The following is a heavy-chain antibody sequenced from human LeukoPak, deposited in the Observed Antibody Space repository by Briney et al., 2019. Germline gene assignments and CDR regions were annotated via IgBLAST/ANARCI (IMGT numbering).Heavy chain of an antibody. CDR1: GITVSSNY. CDR3: ARDPRGNSRGYHYFDY. Sequence: GGSLRLSCAAAGITVSSNYMSWGRQVPGKGVEWVSVIYSAGNTYYADSVKGRFTISGDNSKTTLYLQMNSLRGEDTAVYHCARDPRGNSRGYHYFDYSGQGTLVTVSS. CDR2: IYSAGNT. J-gene: IGHJ4*02. V-gene: IGHV3-66*01. D-gene: IGHD5-18*01.